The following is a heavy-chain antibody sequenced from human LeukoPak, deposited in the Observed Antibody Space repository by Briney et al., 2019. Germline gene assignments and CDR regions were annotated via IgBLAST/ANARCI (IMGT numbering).Heavy chain of an antibody. CDR1: GGSISSGDYY. CDR3: ARERNYDSSGYYYFDY. J-gene: IGHJ4*02. CDR2: IYYSGST. V-gene: IGHV4-30-4*01. Sequence: PSETLSHTCTVSGGSISSGDYYWSWIRQPPGKGLEWIGYIYYSGSTYYNPSLKSRVTISVDTSKNQFSLKLSSVTAADTAVYYCARERNYDSSGYYYFDYWGQGTLVTVSS. D-gene: IGHD3-22*01.